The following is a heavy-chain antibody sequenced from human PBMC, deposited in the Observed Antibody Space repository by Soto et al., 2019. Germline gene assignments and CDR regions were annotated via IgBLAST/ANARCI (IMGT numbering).Heavy chain of an antibody. CDR2: IYYSGST. V-gene: IGHV4-39*01. CDR3: ARTTTLGNYYDSSGYYYRNWFDP. D-gene: IGHD3-22*01. Sequence: SETLSLTCTVSGGSISSSSYYWGWIRQPPGKGLEWIGSIYYSGSTYYNPSLKSRVTISVDTSKNQFSLKLSSVTAADTAVYYCARTTTLGNYYDSSGYYYRNWFDPWGQGTLVTVS. CDR1: GGSISSSSYY. J-gene: IGHJ5*02.